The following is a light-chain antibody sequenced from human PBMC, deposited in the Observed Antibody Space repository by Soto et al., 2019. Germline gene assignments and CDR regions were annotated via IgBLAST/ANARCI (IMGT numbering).Light chain of an antibody. CDR3: QQYPGYT. Sequence: EIVLTQSPGTLSLSPGERATLSCRASQSVSSSYLAWYQQKPGQAPRLLIYGASGRATGIPDSFSGSGSGTDFTLTIIRREPEDFAVYYCQQYPGYTFGQGTKLEIK. CDR2: GAS. V-gene: IGKV3-20*01. CDR1: QSVSSSY. J-gene: IGKJ2*01.